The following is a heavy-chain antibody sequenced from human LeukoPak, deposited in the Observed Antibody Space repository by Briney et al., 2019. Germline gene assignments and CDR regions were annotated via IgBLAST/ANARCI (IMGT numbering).Heavy chain of an antibody. D-gene: IGHD5-12*01. CDR2: IYSGGYT. CDR1: GGSVNSYY. CDR3: ARQKEWLRFPADFGMDV. J-gene: IGHJ6*02. V-gene: IGHV4-59*08. Sequence: PSEALSLTCTVSGGSVNSYYWSWIRQPPGKGLEWVGYIYSGGYTKYNPSLKNRVTIPIAASENQFSLKLNSVTAADTAVYYCARQKEWLRFPADFGMDVWGQGTTVTVSS.